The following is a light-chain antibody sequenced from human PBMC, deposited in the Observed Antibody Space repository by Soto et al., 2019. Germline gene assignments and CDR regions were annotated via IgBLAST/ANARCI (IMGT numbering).Light chain of an antibody. CDR2: APS. Sequence: IQLTQSPSSLSASIGDRVTITCRASQGISSYLAWYQQNPGKAPELLIDAPSTLQSGVPSRFSGSGSGTDFTLTISSLQPEDFATYYCQQLKRYPLSFGGGTKVEIK. J-gene: IGKJ4*01. CDR1: QGISSY. CDR3: QQLKRYPLS. V-gene: IGKV1-9*01.